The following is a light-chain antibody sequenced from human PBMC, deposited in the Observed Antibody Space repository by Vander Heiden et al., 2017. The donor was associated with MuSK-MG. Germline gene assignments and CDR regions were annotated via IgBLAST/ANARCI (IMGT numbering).Light chain of an antibody. V-gene: IGLV2-23*01. CDR3: CSYAGSSTWV. CDR1: SSDVGSYNL. Sequence: QSALTQPASVSGCPGQSITISCTGTSSDVGSYNLGSWYQQHPGKAPKLMIYEGSKRPSGVSNRFSGSKSGNTASLTISGLQAEDEADYYCCSYAGSSTWVFGGGTKLTVL. CDR2: EGS. J-gene: IGLJ3*02.